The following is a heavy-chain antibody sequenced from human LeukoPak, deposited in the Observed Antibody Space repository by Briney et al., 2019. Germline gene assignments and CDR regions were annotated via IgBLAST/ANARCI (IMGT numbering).Heavy chain of an antibody. CDR3: VGELLTAAGTIGAFDI. V-gene: IGHV3-48*03. CDR1: GFTFSNYE. J-gene: IGHJ3*02. CDR2: ISSSGSNI. D-gene: IGHD6-13*01. Sequence: GGSLRLSCAGYGFTFSNYEMNWVRQAPGKGLEWLSYISSSGSNIKYADSVKGRFTISRDNAKNSLFLQMSSLRADDTAVYYCVGELLTAAGTIGAFDIWGRGTMVTVSS.